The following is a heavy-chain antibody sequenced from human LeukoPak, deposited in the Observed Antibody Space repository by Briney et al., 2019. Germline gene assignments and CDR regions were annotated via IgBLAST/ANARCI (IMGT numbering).Heavy chain of an antibody. J-gene: IGHJ4*02. D-gene: IGHD5-18*01. CDR3: ASLNGSRGYSYARTRPPSKAFFDY. V-gene: IGHV4-34*01. CDR2: INHSGST. Sequence: MSSETLSLTCAVYGGSFSGYYWSWIRQPPGKGLEWIGEINHSGSTNYNPSLKSRVTISVDTSKNQFSLKLSSVTAADTAVYYCASLNGSRGYSYARTRPPSKAFFDYWGRGTLVTVSS. CDR1: GGSFSGYY.